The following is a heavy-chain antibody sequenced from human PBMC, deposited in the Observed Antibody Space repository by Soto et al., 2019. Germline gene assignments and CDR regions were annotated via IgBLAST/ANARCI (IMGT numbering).Heavy chain of an antibody. CDR2: ISYDGSNK. D-gene: IGHD5-12*01. V-gene: IGHV3-30*03. Sequence: XGSRRLSCAASGVTLISYGLHWVRQAPGKGLEWVAVISYDGSNKYYADSVKGRFTISRDNSKNTLYLQMNSLRAEDTAVYYCALLPVATIPHFDYWGQGTLVTVSS. J-gene: IGHJ4*02. CDR3: ALLPVATIPHFDY. CDR1: GVTLISYG.